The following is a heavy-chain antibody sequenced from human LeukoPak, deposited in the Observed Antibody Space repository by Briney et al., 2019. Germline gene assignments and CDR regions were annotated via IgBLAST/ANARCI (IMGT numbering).Heavy chain of an antibody. CDR3: ARGFYDSSGYYYLP. J-gene: IGHJ5*02. CDR1: GDSVSGHY. D-gene: IGHD3-22*01. CDR2: VSYSGGT. Sequence: PSEILSLTCTVSGDSVSGHYWSWIRQTPGKGLEWIGYVSYSGGTNYNPSLKSRVTISVDTSKNQFSLKLSSVTAADTAVYYCARGFYDSSGYYYLPWGQGTLVTVSS. V-gene: IGHV4-59*02.